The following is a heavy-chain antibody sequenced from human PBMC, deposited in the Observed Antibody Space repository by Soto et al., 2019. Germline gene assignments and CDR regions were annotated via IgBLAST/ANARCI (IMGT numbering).Heavy chain of an antibody. CDR3: AREAPMDV. CDR2: IWSAGLI. CDR1: GFTVSSKY. V-gene: IGHV3-53*01. J-gene: IGHJ6*02. Sequence: GGSLRLSCAASGFTVSSKYMSWVRQAPGRGLEWVSVIWSAGLIYYADSVRGRFTISRDISKNILYLEMTSLRADDTAVYYCAREAPMDVWGQGTTVTVSS.